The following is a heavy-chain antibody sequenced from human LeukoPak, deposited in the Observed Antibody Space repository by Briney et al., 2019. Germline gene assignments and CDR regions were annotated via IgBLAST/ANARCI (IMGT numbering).Heavy chain of an antibody. Sequence: SETLSLTCAVYGGSFSGYYWSWIRQPPGKGLEWIGEINHSGSTNYNPSLKSRVTISVDTSKSQFSLKLSSVTAADTAVYYCARGMIFGPGSWWFDPWGQGTLVTVSS. CDR2: INHSGST. CDR1: GGSFSGYY. J-gene: IGHJ5*02. CDR3: ARGMIFGPGSWWFDP. V-gene: IGHV4-34*01. D-gene: IGHD3/OR15-3a*01.